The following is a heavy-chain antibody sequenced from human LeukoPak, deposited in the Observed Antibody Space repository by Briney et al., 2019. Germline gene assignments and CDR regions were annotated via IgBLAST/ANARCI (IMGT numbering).Heavy chain of an antibody. CDR2: MNPNSGNT. CDR3: ARAPYDILTGYYYYYYGMDV. CDR1: GYTFTSYD. V-gene: IGHV1-8*01. D-gene: IGHD3-9*01. J-gene: IGHJ6*02. Sequence: GASVKVSCKASGYTFTSYDINWVRQATGQGPEWMGWMNPNSGNTGYAQKFQGRVTMTRNTSISTAYMELSSLRSEDTAVYYCARAPYDILTGYYYYYYGMDVWGQGTTVTVSS.